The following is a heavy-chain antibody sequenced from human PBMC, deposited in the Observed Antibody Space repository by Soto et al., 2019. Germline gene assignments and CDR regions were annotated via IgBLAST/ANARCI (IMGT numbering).Heavy chain of an antibody. D-gene: IGHD3-3*01. CDR1: GLTFSNAW. Sequence: GGSLRLSCAASGLTFSNAWMNWVRQAPGKGLEWVGRIKSKTDGGTTDYAAPVKGRFTISRDNSKNTLYLQMNSLRAEDTAVYYCAGSMPRITIFGVVSKGYYGMDVWGQGTTVTVSS. CDR3: AGSMPRITIFGVVSKGYYGMDV. J-gene: IGHJ6*02. CDR2: IKSKTDGGTT. V-gene: IGHV3-15*07.